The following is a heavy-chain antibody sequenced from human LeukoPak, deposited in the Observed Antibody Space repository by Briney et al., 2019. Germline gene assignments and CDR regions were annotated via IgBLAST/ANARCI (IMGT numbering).Heavy chain of an antibody. V-gene: IGHV3-30*18. Sequence: GGSLRLSCAASGFTFSSYGMHWVRQAPGKGLEWVAVISYDGSNKYYADSVKGRFTISRDNSKNTLYLQMNSPRAEDTAVYYCAKAPTADDYWGQGTLVTVSS. CDR3: AKAPTADDY. J-gene: IGHJ4*02. CDR2: ISYDGSNK. D-gene: IGHD4-17*01. CDR1: GFTFSSYG.